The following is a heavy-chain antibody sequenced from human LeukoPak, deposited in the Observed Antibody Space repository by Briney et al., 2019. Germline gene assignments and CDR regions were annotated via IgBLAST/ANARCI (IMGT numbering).Heavy chain of an antibody. CDR3: TRDDGASSLLDF. V-gene: IGHV3-43*02. CDR1: GFTFHDYA. D-gene: IGHD3-16*02. CDR2: ISGNGHAI. J-gene: IGHJ4*02. Sequence: GGSLRLSCAASGFTFHDYAIYWVRQAPGKGLEWVSLISGNGHAISYADSVRGRFTISRDNTKNSVYLQMDSLTTEDTAVYYCTRDDGASSLLDFWGQGTLVTVSS.